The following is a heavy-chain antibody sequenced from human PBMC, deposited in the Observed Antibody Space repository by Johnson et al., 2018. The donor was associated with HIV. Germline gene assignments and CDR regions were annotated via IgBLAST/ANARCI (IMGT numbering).Heavy chain of an antibody. CDR1: GFTFDDYG. J-gene: IGHJ3*02. Sequence: VQLVESGGGLVRPGGSLRLSCEASGFTFDDYGMSWVRQAPGKGLEWVSGIDWNGGRQGYVDSVKGRFTISRDNAKNSLYMEMNSLRAEDTALYYCARHQNYDSSGQGGGLDIWGQGTMVTVSS. CDR2: IDWNGGRQ. D-gene: IGHD3-22*01. V-gene: IGHV3-20*04. CDR3: ARHQNYDSSGQGGGLDI.